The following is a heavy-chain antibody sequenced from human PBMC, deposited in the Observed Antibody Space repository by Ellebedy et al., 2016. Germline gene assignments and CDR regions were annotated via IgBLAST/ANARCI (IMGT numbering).Heavy chain of an antibody. V-gene: IGHV4-34*01. Sequence: SETLSLTCAVYGGPFSGYYWNWIRQPPGQGLEWIGEINHSGSTNYNPSLKSRITISVDTSKNQFSLRLSSVTAADTALYYCASGLGVRRMNAFENWGQGTMVTVSS. CDR1: GGPFSGYY. CDR2: INHSGST. CDR3: ASGLGVRRMNAFEN. J-gene: IGHJ3*02. D-gene: IGHD2-8*02.